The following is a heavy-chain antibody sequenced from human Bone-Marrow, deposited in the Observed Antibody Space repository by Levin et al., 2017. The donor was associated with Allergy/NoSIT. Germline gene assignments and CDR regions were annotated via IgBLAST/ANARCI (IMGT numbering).Heavy chain of an antibody. CDR2: INSDGSST. CDR3: ARKMGRGIDDPFDR. Sequence: GGSLRLSCVVSGFTLSSYWMHWVRQPPGKGLVWVSRINSDGSSTSYADSVKGRFTISRDNAKNTLYLQMNSLRAEDTAVYYCARKMGRGIDDPFDRWGQGTMVTVSS. J-gene: IGHJ3*02. CDR1: GFTLSSYW. D-gene: IGHD3-10*01. V-gene: IGHV3-74*01.